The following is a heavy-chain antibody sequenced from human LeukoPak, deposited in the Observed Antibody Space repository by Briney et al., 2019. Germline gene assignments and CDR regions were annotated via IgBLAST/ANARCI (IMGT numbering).Heavy chain of an antibody. V-gene: IGHV4-39*07. D-gene: IGHD2-15*01. CDR2: IYYSEGT. Sequence: SETLSLTCTVSGGSISSSSYYWGWIRQPPGKGLEWIGNIYYSEGTYYNPSLKSRVTISIDTSKNQFSLKVNSVTAADTAVYYCVRDRFCSGRSCYGPPDDWGQGARVTVSS. CDR1: GGSISSSSYY. CDR3: VRDRFCSGRSCYGPPDD. J-gene: IGHJ4*02.